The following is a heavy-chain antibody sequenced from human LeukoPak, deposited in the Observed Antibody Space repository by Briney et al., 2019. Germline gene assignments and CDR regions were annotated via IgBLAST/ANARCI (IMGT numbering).Heavy chain of an antibody. V-gene: IGHV5-51*01. CDR2: IYPGDSDT. Sequence: GESLKISCKGSGYSFTSYWIGWVRQMPGKGLEWMGIIYPGDSDTRYSPSFQGQVTISADKSISTAYLQWSSLKASDTAMYYCASSIIAAAGVTAIYFEYWGQGTLVTVSS. D-gene: IGHD6-13*01. CDR3: ASSIIAAAGVTAIYFEY. CDR1: GYSFTSYW. J-gene: IGHJ4*02.